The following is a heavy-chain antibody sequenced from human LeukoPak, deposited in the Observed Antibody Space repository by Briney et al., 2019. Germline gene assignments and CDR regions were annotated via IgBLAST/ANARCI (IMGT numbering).Heavy chain of an antibody. CDR1: EFTFSSYS. CDR2: ISSSSSYI. V-gene: IGHV3-21*01. CDR3: AREARLAVAGYDY. J-gene: IGHJ4*02. D-gene: IGHD6-19*01. Sequence: GGSLRLSCVASEFTFSSYSMNWVRQAPGKGLEWVSSISSSSSYIYYADSVKGRFTISRDNAKNSLYLQMNSLRAEDTAVYYCAREARLAVAGYDYWGQGTLVTVSS.